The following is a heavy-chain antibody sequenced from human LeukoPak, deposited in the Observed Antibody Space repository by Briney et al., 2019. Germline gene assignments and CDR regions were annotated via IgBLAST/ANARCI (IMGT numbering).Heavy chain of an antibody. Sequence: GGSLRLSCAASGFTFSSYWMHWVRQAPGKGLEWVGRIRSKANSYATAYAASVKGRFTISRDDSKNTAYLQMNSLKTEDTAVYYCTRRQLGNDDYYYYGMDVWGQGTTVTVSS. CDR1: GFTFSSYW. D-gene: IGHD7-27*01. CDR3: TRRQLGNDDYYYYGMDV. J-gene: IGHJ6*02. CDR2: IRSKANSYAT. V-gene: IGHV3-73*01.